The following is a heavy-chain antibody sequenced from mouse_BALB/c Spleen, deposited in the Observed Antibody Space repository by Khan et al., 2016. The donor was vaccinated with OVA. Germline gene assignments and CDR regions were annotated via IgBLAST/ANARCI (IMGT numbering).Heavy chain of an antibody. CDR3: TRRNWDVAWFAY. Sequence: VQLQQSGTVLARPGASVKMSCKASGYTFTSYWMHWVKQRPGQGLEWIGDIYPGNTDTNYTQKFKGKATLTAVTSTSTAYMELSSLTNEDSAVYYCTRRNWDVAWFAYWGQGTLVTVSA. CDR2: IYPGNTDT. J-gene: IGHJ3*01. V-gene: IGHV1-5*01. D-gene: IGHD4-1*01. CDR1: GYTFTSYW.